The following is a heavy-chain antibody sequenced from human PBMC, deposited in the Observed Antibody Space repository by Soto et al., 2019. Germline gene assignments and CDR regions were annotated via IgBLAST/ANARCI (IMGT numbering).Heavy chain of an antibody. CDR1: DGSISRYY. CDR3: ARDLGIIVAGNGWLDP. Sequence: SETLSLTXSVSDGSISRYYWSWIRQSAGKGLEWIGLIYTSGKTNSNPSLKSRVTMSVDKSKNQFSLRMTSLTAADTAVYYCARDLGIIVAGNGWLDPWGQGILVTVSS. D-gene: IGHD6-19*01. J-gene: IGHJ5*02. CDR2: IYTSGKT. V-gene: IGHV4-4*07.